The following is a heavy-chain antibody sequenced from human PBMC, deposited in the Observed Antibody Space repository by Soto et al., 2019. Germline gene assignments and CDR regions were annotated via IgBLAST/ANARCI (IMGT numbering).Heavy chain of an antibody. CDR1: GGSISTGDYY. J-gene: IGHJ3*02. D-gene: IGHD3-10*01. CDR2: IYRSGST. V-gene: IGHV4-30-4*01. Sequence: SETLSLTCTVSGGSISTGDYYWSWIRQPPGKGLEWIGYIYRSGSTYYNTSLKSRVTISVDTSKNQISMKISSVTAADTAVYYCARRPGFGHAFDIWGQGTMVTVSS. CDR3: ARRPGFGHAFDI.